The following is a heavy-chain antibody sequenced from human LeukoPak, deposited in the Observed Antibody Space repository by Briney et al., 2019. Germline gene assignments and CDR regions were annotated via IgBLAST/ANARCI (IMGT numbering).Heavy chain of an antibody. CDR2: ISGYNGNT. CDR1: GYTFSSYG. V-gene: IGHV1-18*01. CDR3: ARDWDYSGWYDWFDP. J-gene: IGHJ5*02. D-gene: IGHD6-19*01. Sequence: GASVKVSCKASGYTFSSYGISWVRQAPGQGLEWMGWISGYNGNTNYAEKLQGRVTMTTDTSTTTAYMELRSLRSDDTAVYYCARDWDYSGWYDWFDPWGQGTLVTVSS.